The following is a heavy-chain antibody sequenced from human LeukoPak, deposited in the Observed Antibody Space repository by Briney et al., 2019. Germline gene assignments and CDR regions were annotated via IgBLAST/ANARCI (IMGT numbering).Heavy chain of an antibody. CDR3: ARSFYDDSGYPNFDY. CDR1: GYTFTSYS. J-gene: IGHJ4*02. V-gene: IGHV3-21*01. Sequence: PGGSLRLSCAASGYTFTSYSMNWVRQAPGKGLEWVSFISSGSSYIYYADSVKGRFTISRDSAKKSLYLQMNSLRAEDTAVYFCARSFYDDSGYPNFDYWGREPWSPSPQ. D-gene: IGHD3-22*01. CDR2: ISSGSSYI.